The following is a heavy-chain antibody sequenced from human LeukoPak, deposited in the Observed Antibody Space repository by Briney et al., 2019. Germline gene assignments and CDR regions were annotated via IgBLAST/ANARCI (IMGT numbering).Heavy chain of an antibody. J-gene: IGHJ5*02. D-gene: IGHD3-16*01. V-gene: IGHV4-59*01. Sequence: SETLSLTCTVSGGSISSNYWSWIRQPPGKGLEWIGYIYYSGSTNCNPSLKSRVTISVDTSKNQFSLKLSSVTAADTAVYYCARGGRLGSDPWGQGTLVTVSS. CDR1: GGSISSNY. CDR2: IYYSGST. CDR3: ARGGRLGSDP.